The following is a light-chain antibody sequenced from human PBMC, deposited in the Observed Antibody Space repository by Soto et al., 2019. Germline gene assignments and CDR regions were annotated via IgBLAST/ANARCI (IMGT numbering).Light chain of an antibody. Sequence: DIQMTQSPSTLSASVGDRVTITCRASQSIGGWLAWYQQKSGRAPKLLIYKASNLESGVPSRFSGSGSGTEFTLTISSLQPDDFATYYCQQYDTHSNTFGQGTKLEIK. V-gene: IGKV1-5*03. CDR2: KAS. J-gene: IGKJ2*01. CDR1: QSIGGW. CDR3: QQYDTHSNT.